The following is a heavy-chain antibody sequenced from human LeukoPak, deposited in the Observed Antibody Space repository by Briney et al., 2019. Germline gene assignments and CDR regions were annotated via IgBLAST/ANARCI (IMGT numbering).Heavy chain of an antibody. CDR2: IRSKPSSYTT. CDR1: GFDFSGFY. V-gene: IGHV3-73*01. Sequence: GGSLRLSCAASGFDFSGFYMHWVREASGRGLEWVGLIRSKPSSYTTVYAASVKGRFTISRDNSKNTLYLQLNSLRAEDTAVYYCAKGEYSRGYLFDYWGQGTLVTVSS. J-gene: IGHJ4*02. D-gene: IGHD5-18*01. CDR3: AKGEYSRGYLFDY.